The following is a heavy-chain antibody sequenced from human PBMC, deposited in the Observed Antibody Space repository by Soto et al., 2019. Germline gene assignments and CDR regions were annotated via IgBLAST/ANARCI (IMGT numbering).Heavy chain of an antibody. CDR2: IYPGDSST. V-gene: IGHV5-51*01. Sequence: EVQLVQSGAEVKKPGESLKISCKGSGYSFPTYWIGWVRQMPGKGLEWMGIIYPGDSSTRYSPSFQGQVTISADKSISTAYLQWSSLKASDSAMYYCARQLWALAGSSYYYYNMDVWGQRTTVTVSS. CDR3: ARQLWALAGSSYYYYNMDV. D-gene: IGHD6-19*01. J-gene: IGHJ6*02. CDR1: GYSFPTYW.